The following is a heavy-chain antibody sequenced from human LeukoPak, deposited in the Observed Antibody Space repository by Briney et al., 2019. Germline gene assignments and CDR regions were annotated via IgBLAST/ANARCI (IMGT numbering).Heavy chain of an antibody. CDR2: INPSGGST. CDR3: ASRGRGHSGYAPVFDYYYYYYMDV. V-gene: IGHV1-46*01. Sequence: ASVKVSCKASGYTFTSYYMHWVRQAPGQGLEWMGIINPSGGSTSYAQKFQGRVTMTRDTSTSTVYMELSSLRSEDTAVYYCASRGRGHSGYAPVFDYYYYYYMDVWGKGTTVTVSS. J-gene: IGHJ6*03. CDR1: GYTFTSYY. D-gene: IGHD5-12*01.